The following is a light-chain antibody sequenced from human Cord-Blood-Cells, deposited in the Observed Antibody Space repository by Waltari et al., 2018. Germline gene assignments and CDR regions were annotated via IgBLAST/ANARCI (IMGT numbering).Light chain of an antibody. V-gene: IGKV1-5*03. CDR1: QSISSW. CDR3: QQYNSSPYT. CDR2: KAS. Sequence: DIQMTQSHSTLSAYVGDRVTITCRASQSISSWLAWYQQKPGKAPKLLIYKASSLESGVPSRFSGSGSGTEFTLTISSLQPDDFATYYCQQYNSSPYTFGQGTKLEIK. J-gene: IGKJ2*01.